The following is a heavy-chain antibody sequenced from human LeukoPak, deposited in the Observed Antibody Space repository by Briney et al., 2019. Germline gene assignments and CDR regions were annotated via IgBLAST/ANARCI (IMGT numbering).Heavy chain of an antibody. V-gene: IGHV3-74*01. Sequence: GGSLRLSCAASGFTFSSYWMHWVRHVGGEGLVWVSRINSDGSSTNYADSVKGRFTISRDNAKNSLYLQMNSLRAEDTAVYYCARDPPLSTYPYSFDYWGQGTLVTVSS. CDR1: GFTFSSYW. CDR3: ARDPPLSTYPYSFDY. J-gene: IGHJ4*02. D-gene: IGHD5/OR15-5a*01. CDR2: INSDGSST.